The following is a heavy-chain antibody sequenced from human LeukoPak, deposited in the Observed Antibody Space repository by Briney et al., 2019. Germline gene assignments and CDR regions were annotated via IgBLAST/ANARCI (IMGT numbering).Heavy chain of an antibody. Sequence: PSETLSLTCTVSGGPISSYYWRWIRQPPGKGLEWIGYVYYSGSTHYNPSLKSRVTISVDTSKNQFSLKLSSVTAADTAVYYCARDQGGYDKGDYYYYGMDVWGKGTTVTVSS. CDR3: ARDQGGYDKGDYYYYGMDV. CDR2: VYYSGST. CDR1: GGPISSYY. D-gene: IGHD5-12*01. V-gene: IGHV4-59*01. J-gene: IGHJ6*04.